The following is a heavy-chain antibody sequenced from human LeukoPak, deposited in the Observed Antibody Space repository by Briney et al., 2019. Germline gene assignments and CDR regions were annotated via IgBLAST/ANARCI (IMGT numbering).Heavy chain of an antibody. Sequence: GGSLRLSCAASGFTFSSYAMSWVRQAPGKGLEWVSVISGSGGSTYYADSVKGRFTISRDNSKNTLYLQMNSLRAEDTAVYYCAKESELLWFGELSYFDYWGQGTLVTVSS. CDR1: GFTFSSYA. CDR3: AKESELLWFGELSYFDY. D-gene: IGHD3-10*01. J-gene: IGHJ4*02. V-gene: IGHV3-23*01. CDR2: ISGSGGST.